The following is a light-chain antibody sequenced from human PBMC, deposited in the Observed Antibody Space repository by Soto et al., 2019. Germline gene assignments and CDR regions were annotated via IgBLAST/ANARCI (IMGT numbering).Light chain of an antibody. CDR1: SSDVGGYNY. CDR3: CSYAGSYSYHV. J-gene: IGLJ1*01. CDR2: DVS. V-gene: IGLV2-11*01. Sequence: LTQPRSVSGSPGQSVTISCTGTSSDVGGYNYVSWYQQHPGKAPKLMIYDVSKRPSGVPDRFSGSKSGNTASLTISGLQAEDEADYYCCSYAGSYSYHVFGTGTKVT.